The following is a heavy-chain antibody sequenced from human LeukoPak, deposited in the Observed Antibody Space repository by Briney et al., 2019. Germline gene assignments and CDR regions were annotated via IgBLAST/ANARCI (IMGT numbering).Heavy chain of an antibody. D-gene: IGHD1-26*01. J-gene: IGHJ3*02. V-gene: IGHV3-30*03. Sequence: LSLTCTVSGYSISSGYYWGWVRQAPGKGLEWVAVISYDGSNKYYADSVKGRFTISRDNSKNTLYLQMNSLRAEDTAVYYCARDLRSGSYYVRPVFDIWGQGTMVTVSS. CDR1: GYSISSGY. CDR3: ARDLRSGSYYVRPVFDI. CDR2: ISYDGSNK.